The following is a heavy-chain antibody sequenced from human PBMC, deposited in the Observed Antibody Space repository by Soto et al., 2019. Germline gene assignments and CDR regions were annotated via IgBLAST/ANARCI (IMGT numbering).Heavy chain of an antibody. D-gene: IGHD2-21*02. V-gene: IGHV4-31*03. J-gene: IGHJ4*02. Sequence: PSETLSLTCTVSGGSISSGGYYWSWIRQHPGKGLEWIGYIYYSGSTYYNPSLKSRVTISVDTSKNQFSLKLSSVTAADTAVYYCARDTYGGNSEPTPGGGYYFDYWGQGTLVTVSS. CDR1: GGSISSGGYY. CDR3: ARDTYGGNSEPTPGGGYYFDY. CDR2: IYYSGST.